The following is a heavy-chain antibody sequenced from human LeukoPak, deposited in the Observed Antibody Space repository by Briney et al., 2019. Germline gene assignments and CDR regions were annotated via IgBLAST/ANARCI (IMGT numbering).Heavy chain of an antibody. J-gene: IGHJ6*02. CDR1: GGSISVYY. CDR2: IYYSGST. Sequence: SETLSLTCTVSGGSISVYYWSWIRQFPGKGLEWIGYIYYSGSTNYNPSLKSRVTISVDTSKNQFSLKLSSVTAADTAVYYCARSPVAADYYYGMDVWGQGTTVTVSS. CDR3: ARSPVAADYYYGMDV. D-gene: IGHD6-13*01. V-gene: IGHV4-59*12.